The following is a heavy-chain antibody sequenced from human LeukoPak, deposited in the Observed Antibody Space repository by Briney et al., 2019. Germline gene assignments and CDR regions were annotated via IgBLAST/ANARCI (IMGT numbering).Heavy chain of an antibody. D-gene: IGHD6-13*01. CDR2: IYYSGST. CDR1: GGSISSYY. CDR3: ARHRQSIAAAGTLFDY. Sequence: PSETLSLTCTVSGGSISSYYWSWIRQPPGKGLEWIGYIYYSGSTNYNPSLKSRVTISVDTSKNQFSLKLSSVTAADTAVYYCARHRQSIAAAGTLFDYWGQGTLVTVSS. J-gene: IGHJ4*02. V-gene: IGHV4-59*08.